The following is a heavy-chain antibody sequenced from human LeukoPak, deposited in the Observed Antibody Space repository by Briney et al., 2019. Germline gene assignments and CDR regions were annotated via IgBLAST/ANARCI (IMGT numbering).Heavy chain of an antibody. CDR3: ARYGGGDAFDI. J-gene: IGHJ3*02. CDR2: IYHSGST. CDR1: GGSISSGGYY. Sequence: PSETLSLTCTVSGGSISSGGYYWSWIRQPPGKGLEWIGYIYHSGSTYYNPSLKSRVTISVDRSKNQFSLKLSSVTAADTAVYYCARYGGGDAFDIWGQGTMVTVSS. D-gene: IGHD4-23*01. V-gene: IGHV4-30-2*02.